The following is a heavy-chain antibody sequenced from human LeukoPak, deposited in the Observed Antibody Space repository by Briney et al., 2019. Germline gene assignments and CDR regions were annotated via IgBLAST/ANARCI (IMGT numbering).Heavy chain of an antibody. D-gene: IGHD4-11*01. CDR3: ARDGSNWSNDYYHGVDV. J-gene: IGHJ6*02. CDR2: VYYSGSA. Sequence: PSETLSLTCTVSGDSVTTYYWSWIRQPPGKGLEWLGYVYYSGSATYNPSLMSRVTISVDTSKNQFSLRLSSVTAADTAVYYCARDGSNWSNDYYHGVDVWGQGTTVTVSS. CDR1: GDSVTTYY. V-gene: IGHV4-59*02.